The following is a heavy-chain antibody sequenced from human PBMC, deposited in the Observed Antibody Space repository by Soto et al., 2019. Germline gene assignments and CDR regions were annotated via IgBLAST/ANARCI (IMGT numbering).Heavy chain of an antibody. CDR3: ARPAATSYCGGDCYSD. Sequence: SETLSLTCTVPGGSISSSSYYWGWIRQPPGKGLEWIGSIYYSGSTYYNPSLKSRVTISVDTSKNQFSLKLSSVTAADTAVYYCARPAATSYCGGDCYSDWGQGTMVT. J-gene: IGHJ3*01. V-gene: IGHV4-39*01. CDR1: GGSISSSSYY. D-gene: IGHD2-21*02. CDR2: IYYSGST.